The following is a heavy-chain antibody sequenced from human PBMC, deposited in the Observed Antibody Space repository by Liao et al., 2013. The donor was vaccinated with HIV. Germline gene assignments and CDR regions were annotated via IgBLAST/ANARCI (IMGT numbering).Heavy chain of an antibody. D-gene: IGHD2-15*01. V-gene: IGHV4-61*02. CDR1: GGSISSGSYY. Sequence: QVQLQESGPGLVKPSQTLSLTCTVSGGSISSGSYYWSWIRQPAGKGLEWIGRIYTSGSTNYNPSLKSRVTISVDTSKNQFSLKLSSVTAADTAVYYCARCKGDVVVVVAATSTLYYFDYWGQGTLGHRLL. J-gene: IGHJ4*02. CDR3: ARCKGDVVVVVAATSTLYYFDY. CDR2: IYTSGST.